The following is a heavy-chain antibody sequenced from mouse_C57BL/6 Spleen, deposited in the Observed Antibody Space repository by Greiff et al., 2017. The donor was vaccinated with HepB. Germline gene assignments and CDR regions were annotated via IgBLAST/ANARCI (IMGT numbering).Heavy chain of an antibody. CDR3: ARGYSNYGY. CDR1: GFTFSSYA. D-gene: IGHD2-5*01. Sequence: KLSCAASGFTFSSYAMSWVRQTPEKRLEWVATISDGGSYTYYPDNVKGRFTISRDNAKNNLYLQMSHLKSEDTAMYYCARGYSNYGYWGQGTTLTVSS. CDR2: ISDGGSYT. J-gene: IGHJ2*01. V-gene: IGHV5-4*01.